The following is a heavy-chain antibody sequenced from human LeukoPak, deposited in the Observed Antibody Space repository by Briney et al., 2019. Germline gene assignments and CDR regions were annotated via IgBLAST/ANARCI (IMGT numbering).Heavy chain of an antibody. Sequence: GGSLRLSCAASGFTFSSYAMSWVRQAPGKGLEWVSAISGSGGSTYYADSVKGRFTISRDNSKNTLYLQMNSLRAEDTAVYYCAKDPTMIVVVIRDYWGQGTLVTVSS. CDR3: AKDPTMIVVVIRDY. D-gene: IGHD3-22*01. V-gene: IGHV3-23*01. CDR2: ISGSGGST. CDR1: GFTFSSYA. J-gene: IGHJ4*02.